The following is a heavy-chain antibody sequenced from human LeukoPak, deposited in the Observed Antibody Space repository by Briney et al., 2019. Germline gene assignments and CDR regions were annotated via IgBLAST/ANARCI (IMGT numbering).Heavy chain of an antibody. V-gene: IGHV3-30-3*01. Sequence: GGSLRLSCAASGFTFSSYAMHWVRQAPGKGLEWVAVISYDGSNKYYADSVKGRFTISRDNSKNTLYLQMNSLRAEDTAVYYCARGVGNVLLTFVDYWGQGTLSPSPQ. CDR2: ISYDGSNK. J-gene: IGHJ4*02. CDR3: ARGVGNVLLTFVDY. D-gene: IGHD1-26*01. CDR1: GFTFSSYA.